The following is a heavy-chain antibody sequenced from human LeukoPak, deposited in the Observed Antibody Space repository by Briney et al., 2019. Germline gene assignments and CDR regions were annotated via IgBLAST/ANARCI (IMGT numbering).Heavy chain of an antibody. CDR1: GFTFSNTW. J-gene: IGHJ4*02. CDR3: AAQRGSGDLRY. V-gene: IGHV3-15*01. CDR2: IKRIIDGGTT. D-gene: IGHD4-17*01. Sequence: GGSLRLSCAASGFTFSNTWMNWVRQAPGKGLEWVGRIKRIIDGGTTDYAAPVKGRFTVSRDDSINTLYLQMSSLKTEDTAVYYCAAQRGSGDLRYWGPGTLVTVSS.